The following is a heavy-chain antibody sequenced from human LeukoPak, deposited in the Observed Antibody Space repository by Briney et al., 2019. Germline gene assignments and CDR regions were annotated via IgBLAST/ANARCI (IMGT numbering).Heavy chain of an antibody. CDR3: ARDEMAAASWGDFDY. V-gene: IGHV5-51*01. CDR2: IYPGDSDT. J-gene: IGHJ4*02. CDR1: GYSFTNYW. Sequence: GESLKISCKGSGYSFTNYWIGWVRQMPGRGLEWMGIIYPGDSDTRYSPSFQGQVTISADKSISTAYLQWSSLKASDTAMYYCARDEMAAASWGDFDYWGQGTLVTVSS. D-gene: IGHD6-13*01.